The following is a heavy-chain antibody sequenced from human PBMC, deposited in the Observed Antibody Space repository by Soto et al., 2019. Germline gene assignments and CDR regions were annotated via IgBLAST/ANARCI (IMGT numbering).Heavy chain of an antibody. CDR3: ARWAVSLSLPASFDA. CDR2: IFPGDSET. CDR1: GFTFTDYW. D-gene: IGHD1-26*01. Sequence: PGESLKISCKTSGFTFTDYWNGWVRQKPGKGLEWMGIIFPGDSETRYRPSFRGQVTMSVDKASNIAYLQWTSLKASDSAIYYCARWAVSLSLPASFDAWGPGTLVTVST. V-gene: IGHV5-51*01. J-gene: IGHJ5*02.